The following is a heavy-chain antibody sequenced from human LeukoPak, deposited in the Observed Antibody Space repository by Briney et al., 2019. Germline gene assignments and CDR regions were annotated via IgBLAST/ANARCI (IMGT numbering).Heavy chain of an antibody. CDR3: ARDRSPYSNSFYFDY. V-gene: IGHV3-33*01. D-gene: IGHD4-11*01. Sequence: GGSLRLSCAASGFTFSIYGMHWVRQAPGKGLEWVAVIWYDGGNKYYADSVKGRFTISRDNSKNTLYLQMNSLRAEDTAVYYCARDRSPYSNSFYFDYWGQGTLVTVSS. CDR2: IWYDGGNK. CDR1: GFTFSIYG. J-gene: IGHJ4*02.